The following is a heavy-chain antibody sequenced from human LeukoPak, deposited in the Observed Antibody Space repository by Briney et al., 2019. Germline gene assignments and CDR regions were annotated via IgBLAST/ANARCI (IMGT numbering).Heavy chain of an antibody. CDR1: GFTFSDYY. J-gene: IGHJ4*02. V-gene: IGHV3-11*04. CDR3: ASGNKRITMVRGVPPPSY. Sequence: PGGSLRLSCAASGFTFSDYYMSWIRQAPGKGLEWVSYISSSGSTIYYADSVKGRFTISRDNAKNSLYLQMNSLRAEDTAVYYCASGNKRITMVRGVPPPSYWGQGTLVTVSS. D-gene: IGHD3-10*01. CDR2: ISSSGSTI.